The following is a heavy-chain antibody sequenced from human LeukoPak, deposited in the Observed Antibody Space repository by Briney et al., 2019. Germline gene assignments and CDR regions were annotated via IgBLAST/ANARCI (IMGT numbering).Heavy chain of an antibody. CDR3: ATDSSGWSRPTRYFDY. D-gene: IGHD6-19*01. V-gene: IGHV1-24*01. Sequence: ASVKVSCKVSRYTLTELSMHWVRQAPGKGLEWMEGFDPEDGETIYAQKFQGRVTMTEDTSTDTAYMELSSLRSEDTAVYYCATDSSGWSRPTRYFDYWGQGTLVTVSS. CDR2: FDPEDGET. CDR1: RYTLTELS. J-gene: IGHJ4*02.